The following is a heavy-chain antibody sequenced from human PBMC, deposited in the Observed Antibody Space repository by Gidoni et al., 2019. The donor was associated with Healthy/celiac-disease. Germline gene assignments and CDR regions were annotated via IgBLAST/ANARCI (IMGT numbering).Heavy chain of an antibody. V-gene: IGHV4-4*02. CDR2: IYHSGST. CDR1: GGSISSSNW. D-gene: IGHD6-19*01. J-gene: IGHJ2*01. CDR3: ARGNSGPRRAWWYFDL. Sequence: QVQLQEEGTGLVKPSGTLSLTCAVHGGSISSSNWRRWVRQPPGTGLEWIWEIYHSGSTNYNPSLKSRVTISVDNSNNPLSLKLSSVTAADTAVYYCARGNSGPRRAWWYFDLWGRGTLVTVSS.